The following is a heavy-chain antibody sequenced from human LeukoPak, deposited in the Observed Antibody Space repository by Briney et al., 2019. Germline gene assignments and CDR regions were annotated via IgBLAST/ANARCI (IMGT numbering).Heavy chain of an antibody. J-gene: IGHJ4*02. V-gene: IGHV4-34*01. D-gene: IGHD2-2*01. CDR3: ARDNLYSYCSSSSCQYYFDY. CDR2: INHSGST. CDR1: GGSFSGYY. Sequence: SETLSLTCAVYGGSFSGYYWSWIRQPPGNGLEWIGEINHSGSTNYNPSLKSRVTISVDTSKNQFSLKLSSVTAADTAVYYCARDNLYSYCSSSSCQYYFDYWGQGTLVTVSS.